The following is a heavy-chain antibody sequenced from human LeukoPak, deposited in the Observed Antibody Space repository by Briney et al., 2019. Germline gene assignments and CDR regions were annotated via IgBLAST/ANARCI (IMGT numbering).Heavy chain of an antibody. Sequence: GASVKVSCKASGYTFTDYYMHWVRQAPGQGLEWMGCIDPNNGATDYAQKSQGRVTMTRDTSIGTAYMVLSSLTSDDTAIYYCARGRTPAGGWVLDGYWGQGTLVTVSS. CDR2: IDPNNGAT. J-gene: IGHJ4*02. D-gene: IGHD6-13*01. CDR1: GYTFTDYY. CDR3: ARGRTPAGGWVLDGY. V-gene: IGHV1-2*02.